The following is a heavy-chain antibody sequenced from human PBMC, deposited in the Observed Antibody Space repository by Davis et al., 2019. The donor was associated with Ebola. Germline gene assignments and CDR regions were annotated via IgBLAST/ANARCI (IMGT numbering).Heavy chain of an antibody. CDR1: GGSISSSSYY. CDR3: ARETYGDYGLYYYGMDV. Sequence: SETLSLTCTVSGGSISSSSYYWGWIRQPPGKGLEWIGSIYYSGSTYYNPSLKSRVTISVDTSKNQFSLKLSSVTAADTAVYYCARETYGDYGLYYYGMDVWGQGTTVTVSS. CDR2: IYYSGST. V-gene: IGHV4-39*07. J-gene: IGHJ6*02. D-gene: IGHD4-17*01.